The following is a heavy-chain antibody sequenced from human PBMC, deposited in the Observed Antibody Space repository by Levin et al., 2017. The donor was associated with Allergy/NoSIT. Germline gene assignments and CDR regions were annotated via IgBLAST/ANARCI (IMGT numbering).Heavy chain of an antibody. J-gene: IGHJ4*02. CDR1: GGSISSGSYY. CDR3: ARAEVGSEH. Sequence: SETLSLTCKVSGGSISSGSYYWSWIRQPAAKGLEWIGRIYSSGSANYNPSLKSRVTISEDTSKNQFSLKLSSVTAADTAVYYCARAEVGSEHWGQGTLVTVSS. D-gene: IGHD3-10*01. V-gene: IGHV4-61*02. CDR2: IYSSGSA.